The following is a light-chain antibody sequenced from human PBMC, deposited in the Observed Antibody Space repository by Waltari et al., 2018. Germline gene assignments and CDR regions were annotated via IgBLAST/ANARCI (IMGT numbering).Light chain of an antibody. CDR3: LLYYGGVQGV. CDR1: TGAVTSAYY. V-gene: IGLV7-43*01. J-gene: IGLJ2*01. Sequence: QAVVTQEPSLTVSPGGTVTLTCASSTGAVTSAYYPNWFQQKPGQAPRPLFYSTSTKYSWTPARFSGSLLGGKAALTLSGVQPEDEAEYYCLLYYGGVQGVFGGGTKLTVL. CDR2: STS.